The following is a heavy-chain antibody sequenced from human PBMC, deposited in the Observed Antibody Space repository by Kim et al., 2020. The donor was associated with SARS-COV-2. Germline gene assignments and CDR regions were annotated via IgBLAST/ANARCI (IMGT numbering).Heavy chain of an antibody. Sequence: GGSLRLSCAASGISFSCYGVHWIRQAPGKGLEWVAVISSDERTIFYADSVKGRLTISKDNAKNTLYLQMNSLRPEDTALYYCAKDLSYSSDSSTNLRNW. V-gene: IGHV3-30*02. CDR2: ISSDERTI. J-gene: IGHJ5*01. D-gene: IGHD3-22*01. CDR3: AKDLSYSSDSSTNLRNW. CDR1: GISFSCYG.